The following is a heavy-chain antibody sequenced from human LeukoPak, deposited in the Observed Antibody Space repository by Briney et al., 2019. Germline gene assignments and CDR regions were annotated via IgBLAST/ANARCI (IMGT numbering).Heavy chain of an antibody. CDR2: IYRDGST. D-gene: IGHD5-18*01. Sequence: PGGSLRLSCAASGLNVSTNNMNWVRQAPGKGLEWVSAIYRDGSTLNANSVKGRFTISRDSSKNTLYPQMNSLRAEDTAVYYCARGYSSADYWGQGTLVTVSS. CDR1: GLNVSTNN. V-gene: IGHV3-53*01. CDR3: ARGYSSADY. J-gene: IGHJ4*02.